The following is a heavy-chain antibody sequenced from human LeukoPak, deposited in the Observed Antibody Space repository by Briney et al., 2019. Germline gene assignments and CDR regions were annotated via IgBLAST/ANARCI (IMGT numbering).Heavy chain of an antibody. CDR1: GDSISSSNW. V-gene: IGHV4-4*02. CDR2: IYHSGST. CDR3: ARDWFGDFWSGYYLAY. Sequence: SETLSLTCAVSGDSISSSNWWSWVRQPPGKGLEWIGEIYHSGSTNYNPSLKSRVTISVDKAKNQFSLKLSSVTAADTAVYYCARDWFGDFWSGYYLAYWGQGTLVTVSS. J-gene: IGHJ4*02. D-gene: IGHD3-3*01.